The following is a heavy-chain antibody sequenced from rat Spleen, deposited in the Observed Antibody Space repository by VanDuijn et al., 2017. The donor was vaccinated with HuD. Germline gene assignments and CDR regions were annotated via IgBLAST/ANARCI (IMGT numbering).Heavy chain of an antibody. CDR1: GFTFSDYN. CDR3: ARTTYDYFDY. V-gene: IGHV5-7*01. CDR2: ISYDGSST. D-gene: IGHD2-1*01. J-gene: IGHJ2*01. Sequence: EVQVVESGGGLVQPGRSLKLSCAASGFTFSDYNMAWVRQAPKKGLEWVATISYDGSSTYYRDSVKGRFTISRDNAKSTLYLQMDSLRSEDTAAYYCARTTYDYFDYWGQGVMVTVSS.